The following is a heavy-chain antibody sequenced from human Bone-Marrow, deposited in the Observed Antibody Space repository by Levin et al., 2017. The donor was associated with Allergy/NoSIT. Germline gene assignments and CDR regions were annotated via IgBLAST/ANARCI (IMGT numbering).Heavy chain of an antibody. D-gene: IGHD1-26*01. CDR2: ISPVDSET. Sequence: ASVKVSCKGSGYSFSSYWIGWVRQMPGRGLEWMGIISPVDSETRYSPSFQGQVTIPADKSITTAYLQWSSLKASDTAKYDCVRAPQWVIFGRPNSYYFDYWGQGTLVTVSS. CDR3: VRAPQWVIFGRPNSYYFDY. CDR1: GYSFSSYW. V-gene: IGHV5-51*01. J-gene: IGHJ4*02.